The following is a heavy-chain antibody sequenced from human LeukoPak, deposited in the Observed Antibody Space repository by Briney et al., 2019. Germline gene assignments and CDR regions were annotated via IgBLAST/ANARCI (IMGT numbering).Heavy chain of an antibody. D-gene: IGHD5-12*01. J-gene: IGHJ3*02. Sequence: GGSLRLSCAASGFTFSSYSMNWVRQAPGKGLEWVSYISSSSTIYYADSVKGRFTISRDNAKNSLYLQMNSLRDEDTAVYYCARDGGYDNAFDIWGQGTMVTVSS. V-gene: IGHV3-48*02. CDR2: ISSSSTI. CDR3: ARDGGYDNAFDI. CDR1: GFTFSSYS.